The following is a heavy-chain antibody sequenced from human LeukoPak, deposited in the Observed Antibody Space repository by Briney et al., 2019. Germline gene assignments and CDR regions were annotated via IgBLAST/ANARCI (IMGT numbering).Heavy chain of an antibody. CDR2: INRGGDT. V-gene: IGHV4-34*01. CDR3: ARGRGTGSYFHD. D-gene: IGHD3/OR15-3a*01. J-gene: IGHJ4*03. Sequence: PSETLSLTCAVYGGSFSGYYWGWIRQPPGKGLEWIGEINRGGDTNYNPFVKSRATISIDTSRSYFSLKLSSVTAADTAVYYCARGRGTGSYFHDWGQGTLVTVSS. CDR1: GGSFSGYY.